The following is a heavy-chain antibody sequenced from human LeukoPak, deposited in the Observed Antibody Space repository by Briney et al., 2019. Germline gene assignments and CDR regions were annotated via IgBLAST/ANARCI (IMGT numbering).Heavy chain of an antibody. Sequence: GGSLRLSCAASGFTFSSYGMHWVRQAPGKGLEWVAFIRYDGSNKYYADSVKGRFTISRDNSKNTLYLQMNSLRAEDTAVYYCARGGVRGVIIIHFDYWGQGTLVTVSS. V-gene: IGHV3-30*02. D-gene: IGHD3-10*01. CDR1: GFTFSSYG. CDR2: IRYDGSNK. J-gene: IGHJ4*02. CDR3: ARGGVRGVIIIHFDY.